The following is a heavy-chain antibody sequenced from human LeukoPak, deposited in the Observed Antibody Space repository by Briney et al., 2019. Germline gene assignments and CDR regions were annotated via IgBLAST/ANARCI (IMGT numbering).Heavy chain of an antibody. CDR3: VRYDYGRSGFDY. D-gene: IGHD5-12*01. CDR1: GFTVSTNY. J-gene: IGHJ4*02. Sequence: GGSLRLSCAASGFTVSTNYMSWVRQAPGKGLEWVSVIYSGGTTYYADSVKGRFSISRDNSKNTLDLQMNSLRAEDTAVYYCVRYDYGRSGFDYWGQGTLVTVSS. CDR2: IYSGGTT. V-gene: IGHV3-66*01.